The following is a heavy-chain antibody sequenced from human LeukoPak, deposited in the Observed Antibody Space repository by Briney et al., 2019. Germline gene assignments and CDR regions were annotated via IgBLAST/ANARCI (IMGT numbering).Heavy chain of an antibody. J-gene: IGHJ5*02. D-gene: IGHD3-9*01. Sequence: PSETLSLTCTVSGGSISSYYWRWIRQPPGKGLEWIGYIYYSGSTNYNPSLKSRVTISVDTSKNQFSLKLSSVTAADTAVYYCARQHYDILTGYYTSNWFDPWGQGTLVTVSS. V-gene: IGHV4-59*08. CDR3: ARQHYDILTGYYTSNWFDP. CDR1: GGSISSYY. CDR2: IYYSGST.